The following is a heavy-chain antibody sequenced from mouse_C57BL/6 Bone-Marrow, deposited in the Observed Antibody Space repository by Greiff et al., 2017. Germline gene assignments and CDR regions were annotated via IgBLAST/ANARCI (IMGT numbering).Heavy chain of an antibody. CDR3: ARPYDSNYWYFDV. V-gene: IGHV1-55*01. CDR2: IYPGSGST. CDR1: GYTFTSYW. J-gene: IGHJ1*03. Sequence: VQLQQPGAELVKPGASVKMSCKASGYTFTSYWITWVKQRPGQGLEWIGDIYPGSGSTNYNEKFKSKATLAVDTSSSTAYMQLSSLTSEASAVYDCARPYDSNYWYFDVWGTGTTVTVSS. D-gene: IGHD2-5*01.